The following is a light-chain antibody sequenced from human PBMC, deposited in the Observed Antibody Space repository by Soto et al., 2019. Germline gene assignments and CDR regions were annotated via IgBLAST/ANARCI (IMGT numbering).Light chain of an antibody. V-gene: IGKV1-39*01. Sequence: DIQMTQSPSSLSASVGDRVTITCRASQSIRHYLNWYQQRPGKAPKLLIYAASTLQSGVPSRFSGSGTGSDFTLTISSLEPEDFATFYCQQTYTTPRTFGQGTEV. CDR3: QQTYTTPRT. CDR1: QSIRHY. J-gene: IGKJ1*01. CDR2: AAS.